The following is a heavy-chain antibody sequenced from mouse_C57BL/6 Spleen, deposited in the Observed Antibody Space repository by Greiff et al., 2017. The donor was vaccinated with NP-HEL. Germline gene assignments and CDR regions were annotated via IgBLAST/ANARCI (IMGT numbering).Heavy chain of an antibody. D-gene: IGHD1-1*01. V-gene: IGHV14-1*01. CDR1: GFNIKDYY. J-gene: IGHJ3*01. CDR3: TRYGSSYTWFAY. Sequence: EVQLQQSGAELVRPGASVKLSCTASGFNIKDYYMHCVKQRPEQGLEWIGRIDPEDGDTEYAPKFQGKATMTADTSSNTAYLQLSSLTSEDTAVYYCTRYGSSYTWFAYWGQGTLVTVSA. CDR2: IDPEDGDT.